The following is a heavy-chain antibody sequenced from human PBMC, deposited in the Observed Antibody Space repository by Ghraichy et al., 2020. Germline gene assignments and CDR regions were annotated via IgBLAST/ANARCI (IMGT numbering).Heavy chain of an antibody. Sequence: SETLSLTCTVSGGSISSYYWSWIRQPPGKGLEWIGYIYTSGSTNYNPSLKSRATISVDTSKKQFFLTLSSVTAADTAVYYCAGESGYSYVFDIWGHGTLVTVS. CDR3: AGESGYSYVFDI. CDR2: IYTSGST. D-gene: IGHD5-18*01. J-gene: IGHJ3*02. V-gene: IGHV4-4*09. CDR1: GGSISSYY.